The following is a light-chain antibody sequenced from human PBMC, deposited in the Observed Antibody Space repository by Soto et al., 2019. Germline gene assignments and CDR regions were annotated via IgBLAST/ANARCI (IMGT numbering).Light chain of an antibody. CDR1: QTVTSGY. CDR3: QQRSNWPLT. Sequence: EIVLTQTPDTLSLSPGERATLSCRASQTVTSGYLAWYQQKTGQAPRLLISGASSRATGIPDRFSGSGSGTDFTLTITSLEPEDFAVYYCQQRSNWPLTFGGGTKVDIK. CDR2: GAS. J-gene: IGKJ4*01. V-gene: IGKV3D-20*02.